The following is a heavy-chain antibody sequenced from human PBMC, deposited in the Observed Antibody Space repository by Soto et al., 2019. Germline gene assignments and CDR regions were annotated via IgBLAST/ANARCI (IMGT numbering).Heavy chain of an antibody. V-gene: IGHV3-49*03. CDR3: ARDPPVSGTTHYFDY. Sequence: GGSLRLSCTASGFTFGDYAMSWLRQAPGKGLEWVGFIRSKAYGGTTEYAASVKGRFTISRDDSKSLAYLQMNSLKTEDTAVYYCARDPPVSGTTHYFDYWGQGTLVTVSS. J-gene: IGHJ4*02. CDR1: GFTFGDYA. D-gene: IGHD1-7*01. CDR2: IRSKAYGGTT.